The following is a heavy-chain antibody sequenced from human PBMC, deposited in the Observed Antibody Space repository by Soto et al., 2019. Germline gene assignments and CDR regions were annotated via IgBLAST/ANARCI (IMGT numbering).Heavy chain of an antibody. V-gene: IGHV3-33*01. CDR1: GFTFTTYG. CDR2: IWYDGSKK. Sequence: QVHLVESGGGVVQPGGSLRLSCAASGFTFTTYGMHWVRQAPGKGLEWVAVIWYDGSKKYYADSVKGRFTISRDDSKNTLYLQMNSLKAEDTAIYYCARDVAGGLDNWGQGTLVTVSS. CDR3: ARDVAGGLDN. J-gene: IGHJ4*02. D-gene: IGHD2-15*01.